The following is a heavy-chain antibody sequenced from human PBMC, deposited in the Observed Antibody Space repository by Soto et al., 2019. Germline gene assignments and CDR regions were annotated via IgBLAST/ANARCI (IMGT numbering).Heavy chain of an antibody. CDR3: ARAFYYYSSGYNPSTDFDY. Sequence: NPSETLSLTCTVSGGSISSYYWSWIRQPPGKGLEWIGYIYYSGSTNYNPSLKSRVTISVATSKNQFSLKLSSVTAADTAVYYCARAFYYYSSGYNPSTDFDYWGQGTLVTVSS. V-gene: IGHV4-59*12. CDR1: GGSISSYY. CDR2: IYYSGST. J-gene: IGHJ4*02. D-gene: IGHD3-22*01.